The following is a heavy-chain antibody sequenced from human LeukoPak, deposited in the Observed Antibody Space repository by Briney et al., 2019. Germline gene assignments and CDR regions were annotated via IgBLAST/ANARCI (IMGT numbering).Heavy chain of an antibody. V-gene: IGHV1-46*01. CDR2: INPSGGST. J-gene: IGHJ4*02. CDR1: GYTFIDYY. Sequence: ASVEVSCKTSGYTFIDYYMHWVRQAPGHGLEWMGIINPSGGSTSYAQKFQGRVTLTRDTSTSTVYMELSSLRSEDTAVYYCARDFGGNYGLDYWGQGTLVTVSS. CDR3: ARDFGGNYGLDY. D-gene: IGHD4-23*01.